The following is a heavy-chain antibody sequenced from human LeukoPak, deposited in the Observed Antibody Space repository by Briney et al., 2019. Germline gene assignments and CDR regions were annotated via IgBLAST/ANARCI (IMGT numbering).Heavy chain of an antibody. CDR1: GFTFSSYA. Sequence: PGGSLRLSCAASGFTFSSYAMHWVRQAPGKGLEWVAVISYDGSNKYYADSVKGRFTISRDTSKNTLYLQMNSLRAEDTAVYYCAKNGDRGAYCSGGSCYPYYYYYMDVWGKGTTVTISS. CDR3: AKNGDRGAYCSGGSCYPYYYYYMDV. D-gene: IGHD2-15*01. J-gene: IGHJ6*03. V-gene: IGHV3-30*04. CDR2: ISYDGSNK.